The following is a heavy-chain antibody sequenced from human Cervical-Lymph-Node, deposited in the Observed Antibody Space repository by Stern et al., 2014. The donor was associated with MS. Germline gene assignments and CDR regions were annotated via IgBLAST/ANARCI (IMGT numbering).Heavy chain of an antibody. CDR2: VYTSGST. Sequence: QVQLQESGPGLVKPSQTLSLTCTVSGGSISSGDYYWNWIRQPAGKGLEWIGRVYTSGSTNYNPSLKSRVTLSLDASKNPFSLKLSSVTAADTAVYYCARRGDAWGQGILVTVSS. J-gene: IGHJ5*02. D-gene: IGHD3-10*01. CDR1: GGSISSGDYY. CDR3: ARRGDA. V-gene: IGHV4-61*02.